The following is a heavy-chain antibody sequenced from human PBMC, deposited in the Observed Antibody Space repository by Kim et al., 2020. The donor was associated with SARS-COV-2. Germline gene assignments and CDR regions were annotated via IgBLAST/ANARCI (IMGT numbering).Heavy chain of an antibody. CDR2: T. D-gene: IGHD6-19*01. J-gene: IGHJ5*02. V-gene: IGHV3-53*01. Sequence: TYYVDSVKGRFTISRDNSKNILFLQMNSLTAEDTAIYYCARASAMAGTLASWGQGTLVTVSS. CDR3: ARASAMAGTLAS.